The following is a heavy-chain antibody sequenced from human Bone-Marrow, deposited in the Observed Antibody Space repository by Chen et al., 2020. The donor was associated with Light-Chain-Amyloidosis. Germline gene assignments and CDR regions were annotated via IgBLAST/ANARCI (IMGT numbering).Heavy chain of an antibody. CDR3: ARRRDGYNFDY. CDR1: GYTFPNYW. Sequence: EVQLEQPGPEAKKPGECRKNPCTGAGYTFPNYWLGWVRQMPGKGLAWMGVIYPDDSDARYSPSLEGQVTISADKSITTAYLQWRSLKASDTAMYYCARRRDGYNFDYWGQGTLVTVSS. D-gene: IGHD5-12*01. CDR2: IYPDDSDA. V-gene: IGHV5-51*01. J-gene: IGHJ4*02.